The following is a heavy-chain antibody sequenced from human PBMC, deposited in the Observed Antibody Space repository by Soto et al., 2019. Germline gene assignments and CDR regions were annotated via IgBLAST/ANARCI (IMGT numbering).Heavy chain of an antibody. D-gene: IGHD3-9*01. CDR2: ISSSSSTI. CDR3: TSYLRYPL. CDR1: GFTLSNYS. V-gene: IGHV3-48*01. Sequence: GGSLRLSCAASGFTLSNYSMNWVRQAPGKGLEWVSYISSSSSTIHYADSVKGRFTISRDNAKNSLYLQMNSLRAEDTAVYFCTSYLRYPLWGQGTMVTVSS. J-gene: IGHJ3*01.